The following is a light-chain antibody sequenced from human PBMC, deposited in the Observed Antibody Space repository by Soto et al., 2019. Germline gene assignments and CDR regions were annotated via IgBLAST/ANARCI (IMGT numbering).Light chain of an antibody. V-gene: IGKV3-15*01. CDR2: VAS. Sequence: EMVSSQLPATLSLCHGERVTXSCRASQSVYSNLAWYQHKPSQSPMLLIYVASTISTRIPSIFSCCWSGPEFNLTISSMPAEDFAVCYCQQYTNWRRITFGQRTGMEIK. CDR1: QSVYSN. J-gene: IGKJ5*01. CDR3: QQYTNWRRIT.